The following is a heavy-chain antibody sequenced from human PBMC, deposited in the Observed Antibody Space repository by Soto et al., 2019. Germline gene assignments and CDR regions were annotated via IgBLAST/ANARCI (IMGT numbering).Heavy chain of an antibody. D-gene: IGHD2-15*01. CDR3: AIGYCSGGSCELSDAFDI. CDR2: ISWNSGSI. CDR1: GFTFDDYA. J-gene: IGHJ3*02. Sequence: EVQLVESGGGLVQPGRALRLSCAASGFTFDDYAMHWVRQAPGKGLECVAGISWNSGSIGYADSVKGRFTISRDNAKNSLYLQMNSLRAEDTALYYCAIGYCSGGSCELSDAFDIWGQCPMVTVSS. V-gene: IGHV3-9*01.